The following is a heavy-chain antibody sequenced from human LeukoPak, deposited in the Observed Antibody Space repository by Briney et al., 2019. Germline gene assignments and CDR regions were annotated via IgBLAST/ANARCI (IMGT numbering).Heavy chain of an antibody. CDR3: ARGSGYSSGWLY. CDR2: IIPIFGTA. Sequence: SVKASCKASGGTFSSYAISWVRQAPGQGLEWMGGIIPIFGTANYAQKFQGRVTITADESTSTAYMELSSLRSEDTAVYYCARGSGYSSGWLYWGQGTLVTVSS. CDR1: GGTFSSYA. J-gene: IGHJ4*02. D-gene: IGHD6-19*01. V-gene: IGHV1-69*13.